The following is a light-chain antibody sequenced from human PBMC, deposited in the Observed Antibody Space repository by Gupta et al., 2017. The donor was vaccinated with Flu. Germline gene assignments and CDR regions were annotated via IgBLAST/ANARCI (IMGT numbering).Light chain of an antibody. CDR1: QSVLYSSNNNTY. J-gene: IGKJ1*01. CDR3: QQYYNSPET. V-gene: IGKV4-1*01. CDR2: WAS. Sequence: SLGERATINSKSSQSVLYSSNNNTYLAWYQQKPGQPPKLLIYWASTRESGVPDRFSGSGSGTDFTLTISSLQAEDVAVYYCQQYYNSPETFGQGTKVEIK.